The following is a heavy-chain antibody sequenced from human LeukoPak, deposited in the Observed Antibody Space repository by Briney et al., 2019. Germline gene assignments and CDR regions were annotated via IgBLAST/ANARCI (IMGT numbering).Heavy chain of an antibody. D-gene: IGHD6-13*01. Sequence: SETLSLTCTVSGDSISSYYWSWIRQPPGKGLEWIGYIYYSGSTNYNPSLQSRVTISVDTSMNQFSLKLRFVTAADTAVYYCARLEAAAGVPSNWFDPWGQGTLVTVSS. J-gene: IGHJ5*02. CDR3: ARLEAAAGVPSNWFDP. CDR1: GDSISSYY. V-gene: IGHV4-59*08. CDR2: IYYSGST.